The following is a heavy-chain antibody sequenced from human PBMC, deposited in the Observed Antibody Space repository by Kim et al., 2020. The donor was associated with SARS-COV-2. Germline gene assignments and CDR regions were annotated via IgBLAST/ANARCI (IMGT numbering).Heavy chain of an antibody. CDR3: ARGRGVYSSSWYRAGGLDG. J-gene: IGHJ6*02. V-gene: IGHV4-59*01. CDR1: GVSISTYY. D-gene: IGHD6-13*01. Sequence: SETLSLTCIVSGVSISTYYWSWIRQSPGKGLEWIGYIYYSETTNYNPSLKSRVSISIDTSKNQFSLNLKSVTAADTAVYYCARGRGVYSSSWYRAGGLDGWGQGATVTVSS. CDR2: IYYSETT.